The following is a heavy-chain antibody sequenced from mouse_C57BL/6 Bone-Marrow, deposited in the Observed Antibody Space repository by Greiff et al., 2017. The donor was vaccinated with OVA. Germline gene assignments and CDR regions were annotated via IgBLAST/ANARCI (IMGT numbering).Heavy chain of an antibody. D-gene: IGHD2-4*01. CDR2: IDPSDSYT. CDR1: GYTFTSYW. CDR3: AREDDYDFYYAMDY. J-gene: IGHJ4*01. Sequence: QVQLQQPGAELVRPGTSVKLSCKASGYTFTSYWMHWVKQRPGQGLEWIGVIDPSDSYTNYNQKFKGKATLTVDTSSSTAYMQLSSLTSEDSAVYYCAREDDYDFYYAMDYWGQGTSVTVSS. V-gene: IGHV1-59*01.